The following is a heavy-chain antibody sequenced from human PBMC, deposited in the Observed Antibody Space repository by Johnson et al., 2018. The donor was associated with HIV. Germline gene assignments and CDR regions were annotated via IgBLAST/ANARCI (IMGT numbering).Heavy chain of an antibody. CDR3: ARERRSSSWYDASDI. CDR2: ISSSGGST. CDR1: GFTFSTYA. V-gene: IGHV3-64*01. J-gene: IGHJ3*02. D-gene: IGHD6-13*01. Sequence: VQLVESGGGLVQPGGSLRLSCAVSGFTFSTYAMHWVRQDPGKGLEYVSGISSSGGSTFYANSVKGRFTISRDNSRNRLYLQMGSLRDEDMAVYYCARERRSSSWYDASDIWGQGTMVTVSS.